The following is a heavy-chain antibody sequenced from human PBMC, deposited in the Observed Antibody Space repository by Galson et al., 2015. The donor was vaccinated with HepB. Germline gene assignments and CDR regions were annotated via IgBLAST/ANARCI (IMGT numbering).Heavy chain of an antibody. CDR3: ARDSDHPYYYYMDV. CDR2: IWYDGSNK. V-gene: IGHV3-33*01. J-gene: IGHJ6*03. Sequence: SLRLSCAASGFTFSSYGMHWVRQAPGKGLEWVAVIWYDGSNKYYADSVKGRFTISRDNSKNTLYLQMNSLRAEDTAVYYCARDSDHPYYYYMDVWGKGTTVTVSS. CDR1: GFTFSSYG.